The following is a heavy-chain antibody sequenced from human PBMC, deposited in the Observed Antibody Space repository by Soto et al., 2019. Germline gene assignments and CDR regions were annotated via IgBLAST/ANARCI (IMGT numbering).Heavy chain of an antibody. CDR2: LNTYNGNT. V-gene: IGHV1-18*01. J-gene: IGHJ5*02. D-gene: IGHD6-6*01. CDR3: AIDVLYSTSGALRFDP. CDR1: GYTFNSYG. Sequence: QVQLVQSGGEVKKPGASVRVSCKASGYTFNSYGISWVRQAPGQGLEWMGWLNTYNGNTNYAQKFQGRVSMTTDTSTSTAYLELRSLGSDDTAVYYCAIDVLYSTSGALRFDPWCQGTLVTVSS.